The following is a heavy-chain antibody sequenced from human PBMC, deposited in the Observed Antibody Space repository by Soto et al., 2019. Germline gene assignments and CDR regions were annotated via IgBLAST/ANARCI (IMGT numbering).Heavy chain of an antibody. J-gene: IGHJ4*02. CDR3: ARGSGSSWRPTDY. Sequence: PSETLSLTCTASGGSISSYYWSWIRQPPGKGLEWIGYIYYSGSTNYNPSLKSRVTISVDTSKNQFSLKLSSVTAADTAVYYCARGSGSSWRPTDYWGQGTLVTVSS. D-gene: IGHD6-13*01. CDR2: IYYSGST. V-gene: IGHV4-59*01. CDR1: GGSISSYY.